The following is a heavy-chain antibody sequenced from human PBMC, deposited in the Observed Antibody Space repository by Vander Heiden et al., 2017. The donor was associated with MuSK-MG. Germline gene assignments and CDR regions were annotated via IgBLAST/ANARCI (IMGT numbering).Heavy chain of an antibody. J-gene: IGHJ3*02. V-gene: IGHV4-39*01. CDR1: GGSIRYSSYY. CDR3: ARPQSSSSYLDAFDI. CDR2: IYYSGST. D-gene: IGHD6-6*01. Sequence: QLQLQESGPGLVKPSETLSLTCTVSGGSIRYSSYYWGWIRQPPGKGLEWIGSIYYSGSTYYNPSRKRRVTISVDTSKNQFSLKLRYVNAEDTAVYYCARPQSSSSYLDAFDIWGQGRMVTVSS.